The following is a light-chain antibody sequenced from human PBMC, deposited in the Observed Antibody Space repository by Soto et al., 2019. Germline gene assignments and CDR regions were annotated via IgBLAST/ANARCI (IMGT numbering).Light chain of an antibody. Sequence: IGRTQSPATRAVSPGERATGSCRASQSVSSNLAWYQQKPGQAPRLLIYGASTRATGIPARFSGSGSGTAFTLTIRSLQSDDFAPYYCQQYNSYSRTFGQGTKVDIK. CDR1: QSVSSN. CDR3: QQYNSYSRT. V-gene: IGKV3-15*01. CDR2: GAS. J-gene: IGKJ1*01.